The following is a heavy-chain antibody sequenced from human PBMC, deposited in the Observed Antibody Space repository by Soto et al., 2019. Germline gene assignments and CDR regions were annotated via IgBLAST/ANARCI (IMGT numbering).Heavy chain of an antibody. CDR3: AEAIRFLDMALDN. J-gene: IGHJ4*02. Sequence: EVHLLESGGNLVQPGGSLRLSCAASGFTFSSYAMSWVRQAPGKGPEWVSSISGSGDVIHYADSVKGRFTISRDNSKNTLWLQMNILRAEDTAVYYCAEAIRFLDMALDNWGQGALVTVSS. V-gene: IGHV3-23*01. D-gene: IGHD3-9*01. CDR1: GFTFSSYA. CDR2: ISGSGDVI.